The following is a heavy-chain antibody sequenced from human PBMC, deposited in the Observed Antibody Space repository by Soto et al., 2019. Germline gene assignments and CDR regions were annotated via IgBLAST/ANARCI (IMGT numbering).Heavy chain of an antibody. Sequence: EVQLVESGGGLVKPGGSLRLSCAASGFTFSSSSMNWVRQAPGKGLEWVSSISSSSSYIYYADSVKGRFTIARDNAKNSLYLQMNSLRAEDTAVYYCARAQSVRSSSSAWGQGTLVTVSS. CDR3: ARAQSVRSSSSA. J-gene: IGHJ5*02. D-gene: IGHD6-6*01. CDR1: GFTFSSSS. CDR2: ISSSSSYI. V-gene: IGHV3-21*01.